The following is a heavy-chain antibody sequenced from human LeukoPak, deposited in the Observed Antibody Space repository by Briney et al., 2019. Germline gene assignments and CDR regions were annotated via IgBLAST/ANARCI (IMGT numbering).Heavy chain of an antibody. D-gene: IGHD3-10*01. J-gene: IGHJ6*03. CDR3: ASVRRGFGDLSKYYSYYYMDV. Sequence: SETLSLTCTVSGGSISTSNYYWGWIRQPPGKGLEWIGNIYYSGSTYYNSSLKSRLTISVDTSKNQFSLKLSSVTAADTAVYYCASVRRGFGDLSKYYSYYYMDVWGKGTTVTISS. CDR2: IYYSGST. CDR1: GGSISTSNYY. V-gene: IGHV4-39*01.